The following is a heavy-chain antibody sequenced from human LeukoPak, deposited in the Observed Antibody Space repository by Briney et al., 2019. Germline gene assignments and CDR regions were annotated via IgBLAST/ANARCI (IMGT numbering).Heavy chain of an antibody. V-gene: IGHV6-1*01. CDR2: TYYRSKWYN. J-gene: IGHJ4*02. CDR3: ARGSSSNSWYFDY. CDR1: GDSVSSNSAT. Sequence: SQTLSLTCAISGDSVSSNSATWTWIRQSPSRGLEWLGRTYYRSKWYNDYAVSVKSRIVINPDTSKNQFSLQLNSVTPEDTAVYYCARGSSSNSWYFDYWGQGNLVTVPS. D-gene: IGHD6-13*01.